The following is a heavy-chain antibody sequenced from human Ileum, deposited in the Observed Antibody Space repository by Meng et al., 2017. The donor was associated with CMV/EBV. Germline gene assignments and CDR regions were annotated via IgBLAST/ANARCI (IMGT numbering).Heavy chain of an antibody. V-gene: IGHV3-23*01. CDR2: ISGSGGST. Sequence: FTFSSYAMSWVRQAPGKGLEWVSAISGSGGSTYYAGSVKGWFTISRDNSKNTLYLQMNSLRAEDTAIYYCAKFRGIVVVVAAPGFDYWGQGTLVTVSS. CDR1: FTFSSYA. D-gene: IGHD2-15*01. J-gene: IGHJ4*02. CDR3: AKFRGIVVVVAAPGFDY.